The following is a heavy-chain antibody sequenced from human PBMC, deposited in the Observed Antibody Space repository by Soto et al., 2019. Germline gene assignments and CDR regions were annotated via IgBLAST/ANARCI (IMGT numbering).Heavy chain of an antibody. Sequence: SETLSLTCSVSGDSXXTFDYFWAWIRQSPGQALEYIGYIDKRATTYYNPSFESRVAISLDTSNSQFSLNVTSVTAADTAVYFCARGRYCLTGRCFPNWFDSWGQGTLVTVSS. CDR1: GDSXXTFDYF. V-gene: IGHV4-30-4*01. J-gene: IGHJ5*01. CDR2: IDKRATT. D-gene: IGHD2-15*01. CDR3: ARGRYCLTGRCFPNWFDS.